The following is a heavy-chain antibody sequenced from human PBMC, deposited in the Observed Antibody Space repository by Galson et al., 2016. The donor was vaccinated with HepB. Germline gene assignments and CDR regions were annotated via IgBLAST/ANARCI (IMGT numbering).Heavy chain of an antibody. CDR1: GFTFSSYS. D-gene: IGHD2-2*01. J-gene: IGHJ3*02. Sequence: SLRLSCAASGFTFSSYSMHWVRQAPGKGLEYVSGINSNGGRTYYTVPVKGRFTLSRDNSKNTVYLQMSSLRIEDTAVYFCVKEGYQELSDGAFDIWGQGTMVTVSS. V-gene: IGHV3-64D*06. CDR2: INSNGGRT. CDR3: VKEGYQELSDGAFDI.